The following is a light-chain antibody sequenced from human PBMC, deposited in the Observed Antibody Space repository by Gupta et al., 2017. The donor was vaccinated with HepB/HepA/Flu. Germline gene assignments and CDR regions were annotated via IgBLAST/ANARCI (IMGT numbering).Light chain of an antibody. CDR1: SSNIGAGYD. CDR3: QSYDSSRSHVV. V-gene: IGLV1-40*01. Sequence: QSVLTQPPSVSGAPGQRVTISCTGSSSNIGAGYDVHWYQQLPGTAPKLLIYGNSNRPSGVPDRFSGSKSGTSASLAITGLQAEDEADYYCQSYDSSRSHVVFGGGTKLTVL. CDR2: GNS. J-gene: IGLJ2*01.